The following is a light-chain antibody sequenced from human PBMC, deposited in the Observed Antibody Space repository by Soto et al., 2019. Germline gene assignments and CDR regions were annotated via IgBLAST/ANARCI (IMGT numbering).Light chain of an antibody. CDR2: GAS. J-gene: IGKJ2*01. V-gene: IGKV3-20*01. CDR3: QQNGSSPNT. Sequence: EIVLTQSPGTLSLSPGERTTLSCRASQSVGSSFLAWYQQKPGQAPRLLIYGASSRATGIPDRFSGSGSGTDFTLTISRLEPEDFAVYYCQQNGSSPNTFGQGTKLEI. CDR1: QSVGSSF.